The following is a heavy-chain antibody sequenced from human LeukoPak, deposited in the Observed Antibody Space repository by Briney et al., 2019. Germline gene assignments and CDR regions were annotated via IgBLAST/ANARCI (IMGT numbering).Heavy chain of an antibody. CDR2: IYTSGST. CDR1: GGSISSYY. CDR3: ARALDYYGSGSTFDY. V-gene: IGHV4-4*07. J-gene: IGHJ4*02. D-gene: IGHD3-10*01. Sequence: PSETLSLTCTVSGGSISSYYWSWIRQPAGKGLEGIGRIYTSGSTNYNPSLKSRVTMSVDTSKNQFSLKLSSVTAADTAVYYCARALDYYGSGSTFDYWGQGTLVTVSS.